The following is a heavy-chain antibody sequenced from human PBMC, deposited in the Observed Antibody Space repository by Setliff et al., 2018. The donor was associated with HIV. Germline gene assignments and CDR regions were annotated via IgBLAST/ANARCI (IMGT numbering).Heavy chain of an antibody. CDR2: IYYSGST. J-gene: IGHJ6*02. D-gene: IGHD2-2*01. CDR3: ARGGCSSTSCYNYYYYGMDV. CDR1: GGSISSGDYY. Sequence: SETLSLTCTVSGGSISSGDYYWSWIRQPPGKGLEWIGYIYYSGSTYYNPSLKSRVTISVDTSKNQFSLKLSSVTAADTAVYYCARGGCSSTSCYNYYYYGMDVWGQGTTVTV. V-gene: IGHV4-30-4*08.